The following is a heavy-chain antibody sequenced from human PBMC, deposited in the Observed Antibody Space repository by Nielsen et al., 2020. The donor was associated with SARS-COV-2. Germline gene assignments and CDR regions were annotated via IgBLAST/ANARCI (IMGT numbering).Heavy chain of an antibody. CDR3: AKRSTRKSTVTTNYYYGMDV. Sequence: WVRQAPGQRLEWMGWINADNGNTRYSQEFQGRVTLNRDTSASTAYMELSSLRSEDTAVYYCAKRSTRKSTVTTNYYYGMDVWGQGTTVTVSS. D-gene: IGHD4-17*01. V-gene: IGHV1-3*01. J-gene: IGHJ6*02. CDR2: INADNGNT.